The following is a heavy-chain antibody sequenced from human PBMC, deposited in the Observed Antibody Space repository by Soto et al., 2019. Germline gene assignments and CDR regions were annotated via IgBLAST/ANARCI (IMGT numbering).Heavy chain of an antibody. Sequence: PGGSLRLSCAASGFTFSNAWLSWVRQAPGKGLEWVGHIKTTTDGGTTDYAAPVKGRFTISRDDSQNTLYLQMDSLNTEDIAVYFCTTEIHGCRYFDYSGQGTLVTVSS. CDR1: GFTFSNAW. CDR3: TTEIHGCRYFDY. CDR2: IKTTTDGGTT. J-gene: IGHJ4*02. V-gene: IGHV3-15*01. D-gene: IGHD3-10*01.